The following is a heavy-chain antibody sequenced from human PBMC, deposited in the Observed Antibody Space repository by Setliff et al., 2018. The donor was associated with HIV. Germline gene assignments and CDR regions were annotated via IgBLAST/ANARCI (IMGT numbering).Heavy chain of an antibody. D-gene: IGHD3-16*01. J-gene: IGHJ6*03. CDR3: ARVSYDYASYYMDV. CDR2: IYYSGST. V-gene: IGHV4-59*01. CDR1: GGSISSYY. Sequence: SETLSLTCTVSGGSISSYYWSWIRQPPGKGLEWIGYIYYSGSTNYNPSLKSRVTISVDTSKNQFSLKLSSVTAADTAVYYCARVSYDYASYYMDVWGKGTTVTVSS.